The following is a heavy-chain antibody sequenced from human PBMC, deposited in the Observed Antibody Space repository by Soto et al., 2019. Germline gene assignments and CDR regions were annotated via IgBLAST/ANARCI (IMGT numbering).Heavy chain of an antibody. CDR1: GYTFTSYA. J-gene: IGHJ6*02. CDR2: INAGNGNT. Sequence: QVQLVQTGAEEKKPGASVKVSCKASGYTFTSYAMHWVRQAPGQRLEWMGRINAGNGNTKYSQKFQGRVTITRDTSASTAYMELSSLRSEDTAVYYCARVPGYSSGWDSNYYYGMDVWGQGTTVTVSS. CDR3: ARVPGYSSGWDSNYYYGMDV. D-gene: IGHD6-19*01. V-gene: IGHV1-3*05.